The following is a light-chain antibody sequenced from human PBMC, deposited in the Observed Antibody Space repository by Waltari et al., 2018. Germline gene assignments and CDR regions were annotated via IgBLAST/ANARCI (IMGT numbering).Light chain of an antibody. CDR3: QLFNRDSRT. J-gene: IGKJ1*01. V-gene: IGKV1-5*03. CDR2: KAS. Sequence: DLQLTQSPSTLSASVGDRVTITCRASQSISIWLAWFQQKPGKAPKLLMYKASTLVDGVPSRFSGSGSETEFTLTISSLQPDDFATYYCQLFNRDSRTFGQGTKVEI. CDR1: QSISIW.